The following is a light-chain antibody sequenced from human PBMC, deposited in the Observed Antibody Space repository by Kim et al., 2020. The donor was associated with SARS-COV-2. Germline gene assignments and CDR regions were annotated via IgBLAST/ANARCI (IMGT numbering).Light chain of an antibody. Sequence: SVGDGATIPCRASQDIGNSVAWYQHRPGKAPKLLVYGAFRLESGVPSRFSGAVSGTDYSLIISSLQPEDFATYFCQQYYSTPRVSFGGGTKVDIK. J-gene: IGKJ4*01. V-gene: IGKV1-NL1*01. CDR3: QQYYSTPRVS. CDR1: QDIGNS. CDR2: GAF.